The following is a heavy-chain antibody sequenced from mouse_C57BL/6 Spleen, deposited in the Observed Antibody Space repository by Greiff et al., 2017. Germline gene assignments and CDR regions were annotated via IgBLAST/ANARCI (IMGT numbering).Heavy chain of an antibody. CDR3: ARSEYSNYYAMDY. J-gene: IGHJ4*01. D-gene: IGHD2-5*01. V-gene: IGHV1-77*01. CDR2: IGPGSGST. CDR1: GYTFTDYY. Sequence: VQLQQSGAELVKPGASVKISCKASGYTFTDYYINWVKQRPGQGLEWIGKIGPGSGSTYYNEKFKGKATLTADKSSSTAYRQLSSLTSEDSAVYFCARSEYSNYYAMDYWGQGTSVTVSS.